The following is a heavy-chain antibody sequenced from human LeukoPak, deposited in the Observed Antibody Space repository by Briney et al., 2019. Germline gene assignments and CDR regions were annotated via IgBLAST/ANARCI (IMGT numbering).Heavy chain of an antibody. D-gene: IGHD6-6*01. V-gene: IGHV4-34*01. J-gene: IGHJ3*02. CDR1: GGSFSGYY. CDR3: ARVVSGAFDI. Sequence: SETLSLTCAVYGGSFSGYYWSWIRQPPGKGLEWIGEINHSGSTNYNPSLKSRVTISVDTSKNQFSLKLSSVTAADTAVYYCARVVSGAFDIWGQGTMVTVFS. CDR2: INHSGST.